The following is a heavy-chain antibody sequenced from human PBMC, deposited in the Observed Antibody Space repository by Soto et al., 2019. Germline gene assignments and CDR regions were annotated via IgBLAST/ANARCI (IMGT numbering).Heavy chain of an antibody. D-gene: IGHD3-9*01. V-gene: IGHV3-73*01. Sequence: EVQLVESGGGLVQPGGSLKLSCAASGFTFSGSAMHWVRQASGKGLEWVGRIRSKANSYATAYAASVKGRFTISRDDSKNTAYLQINSLKTEDTAVYYCTTLTSDYWGQGTLVTVSS. CDR1: GFTFSGSA. CDR2: IRSKANSYAT. CDR3: TTLTSDY. J-gene: IGHJ4*02.